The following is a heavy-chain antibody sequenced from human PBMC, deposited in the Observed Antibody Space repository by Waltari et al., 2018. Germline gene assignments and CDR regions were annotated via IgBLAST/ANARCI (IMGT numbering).Heavy chain of an antibody. V-gene: IGHV3-66*02. CDR2: IYDAGST. Sequence: EVQLVESGGGLVHRGGSWRLSWEPSGFTVGGTNWSWVRQAPGKGLEWVSLIYDAGSTYYPDSVRGRFTISRDNSKNTVHLQMNSLRVEDTAIYYCARARDEETAMVYFDRWGQGTLVSVSS. D-gene: IGHD5-18*01. CDR1: GFTVGGTN. J-gene: IGHJ4*02. CDR3: ARARDEETAMVYFDR.